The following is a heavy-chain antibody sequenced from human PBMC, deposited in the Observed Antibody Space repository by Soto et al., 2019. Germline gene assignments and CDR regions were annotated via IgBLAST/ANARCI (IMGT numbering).Heavy chain of an antibody. D-gene: IGHD5-18*01. CDR2: INPSGGST. CDR1: GYTFTSYY. Sequence: ASVKVSCKASGYTFTSYYMHWVRQAPGQGLEWMGIINPSGGSTSYAQKFQGRVTMTRDTSTSTVYMELGSLRSEDTAVYYCARDSGYRHLTRDYYYYMDVWGKGTTVTVSS. CDR3: ARDSGYRHLTRDYYYYMDV. V-gene: IGHV1-46*03. J-gene: IGHJ6*03.